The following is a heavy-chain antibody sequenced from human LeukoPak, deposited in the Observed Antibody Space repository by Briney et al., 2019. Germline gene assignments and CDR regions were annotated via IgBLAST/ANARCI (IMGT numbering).Heavy chain of an antibody. Sequence: SETQSLTCTVSGGSISSYYWSWIRQPPGKGLEWIGYIYYSGNTNYNPSLKSRVTISVDTSKNQFSLKLSSVTAADTAVYYCARTLRYFDWCFDYWGQGTLVSVSS. CDR3: ARTLRYFDWCFDY. CDR1: GGSISSYY. V-gene: IGHV4-59*01. D-gene: IGHD3-9*01. CDR2: IYYSGNT. J-gene: IGHJ4*02.